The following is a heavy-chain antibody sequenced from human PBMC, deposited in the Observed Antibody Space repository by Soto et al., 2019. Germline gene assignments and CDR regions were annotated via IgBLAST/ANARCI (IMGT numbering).Heavy chain of an antibody. CDR3: EMGETHPGYYFDY. CDR1: GGSFSGYY. Sequence: SETLSLTCAVYGGSFSGYYWSWIRQPPGKGLEWIGEINHSGSTNYNPSLKSRVTISVDTSKNQFSLKLSSVTAADTAVYYCEMGETHPGYYFDYWGQGTLVTVSS. V-gene: IGHV4-34*01. J-gene: IGHJ4*02. CDR2: INHSGST. D-gene: IGHD3-16*01.